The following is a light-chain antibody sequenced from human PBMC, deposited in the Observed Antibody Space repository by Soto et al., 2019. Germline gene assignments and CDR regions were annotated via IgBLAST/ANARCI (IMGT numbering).Light chain of an antibody. CDR3: QQYNNWPRT. CDR1: QSVSSN. CDR2: GTS. Sequence: DIVMTQSPATLSVSPGDRATLSCRASQSVSSNFAWYQQKPGQAPRLLIYGTSARATGIPARFSGSGSGTEFTLTISSLQSEDFAVYYCQQYNNWPRTFGQVTKVEIK. J-gene: IGKJ1*01. V-gene: IGKV3-15*01.